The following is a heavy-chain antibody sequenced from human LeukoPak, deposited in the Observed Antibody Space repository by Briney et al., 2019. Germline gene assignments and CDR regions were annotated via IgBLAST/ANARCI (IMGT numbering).Heavy chain of an antibody. CDR3: AKAPVTSCRGAYCYPFDS. V-gene: IGHV3-23*01. J-gene: IGHJ4*02. D-gene: IGHD2-21*01. Sequence: GGSLRLSCAASGFTLSTYAMSWVRQTPGKGLEWVAATSSSGAGTYHADSVRGRFTISRDNSKNTLYLQMNSLRAEDADVYFCAKAPVTSCRGAYCYPFDSWGQGTLVTVSS. CDR1: GFTLSTYA. CDR2: TSSSGAGT.